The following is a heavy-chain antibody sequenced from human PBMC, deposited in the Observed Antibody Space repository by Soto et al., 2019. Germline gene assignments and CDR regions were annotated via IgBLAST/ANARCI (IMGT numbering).Heavy chain of an antibody. D-gene: IGHD2-2*01. V-gene: IGHV1-18*01. CDR3: ARETHFDIVVVPAVHYYYYGMDV. Sequence: VASVKVSCKASGYTFTSYGISWVRQAPGQGLEWMGWISAYNGNTNYAQKLQGRVTMTTDTSTSTAYMELRSLRSDDTAVYYCARETHFDIVVVPAVHYYYYGMDVWGQGTTVTVSS. CDR2: ISAYNGNT. CDR1: GYTFTSYG. J-gene: IGHJ6*02.